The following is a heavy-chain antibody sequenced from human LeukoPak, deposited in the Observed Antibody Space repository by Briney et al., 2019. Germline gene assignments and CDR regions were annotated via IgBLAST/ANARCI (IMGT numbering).Heavy chain of an antibody. Sequence: ASVKVSFKTSGYTFINYDIAWVRQASGQGLEWVGWMNPKSGNRGSAQKFQGRVTMTMDTSMRTASMELSSLTSDDSAVYYCARASPGEYYYYGMDVWGQGTSVTVSS. J-gene: IGHJ6*02. V-gene: IGHV1-8*01. CDR2: MNPKSGNR. CDR3: ARASPGEYYYYGMDV. CDR1: GYTFINYD.